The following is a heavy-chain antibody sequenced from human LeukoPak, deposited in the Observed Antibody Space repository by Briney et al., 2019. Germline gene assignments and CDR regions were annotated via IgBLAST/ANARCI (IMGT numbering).Heavy chain of an antibody. CDR3: ARDHEWVWFGELLPYYYYYYGMDV. Sequence: ASVKVSCKASGYTFTGYYMHWVRQAPGQGLEWMGWINTNTGNPTYAQGFTGRFVFSLDTSVSTAYLQISSLKTEDTAVYYCARDHEWVWFGELLPYYYYYYGMDVWDQGTTVTVSS. J-gene: IGHJ6*02. CDR1: GYTFTGYY. D-gene: IGHD3-10*01. V-gene: IGHV7-4-1*02. CDR2: INTNTGNP.